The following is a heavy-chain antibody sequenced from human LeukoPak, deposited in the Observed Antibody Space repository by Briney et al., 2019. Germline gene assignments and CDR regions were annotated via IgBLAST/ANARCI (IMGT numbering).Heavy chain of an antibody. CDR3: ARGGTYSSSSSGEIHYYYYGMDV. CDR2: INPSGGST. CDR1: GYTFTSYY. Sequence: GASVKVSCTASGYTFTSYYMHWVRQAPGQGLEWMGIINPSGGSTSYAQKFQGRVTMTRDTSTSTVYMELSSLRSEDTAVYYCARGGTYSSSSSGEIHYYYYGMDVWGQGTTVTVSS. V-gene: IGHV1-46*01. J-gene: IGHJ6*02. D-gene: IGHD6-6*01.